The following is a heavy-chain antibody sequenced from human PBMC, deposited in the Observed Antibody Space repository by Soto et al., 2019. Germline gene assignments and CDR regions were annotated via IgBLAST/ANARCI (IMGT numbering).Heavy chain of an antibody. V-gene: IGHV3-73*01. Sequence: EVQLVESGGGLVQPGGSLKLSCAASGFTFSGSAMHWVRQASGKGLEWVGRIRSKANSYATAYAASVKGRFTISRDDSKNTAYLQMNSLKTEDTAVYYCTSPYAGVTDAFYIWGQGTMVTVSS. CDR3: TSPYAGVTDAFYI. CDR1: GFTFSGSA. J-gene: IGHJ3*02. CDR2: IRSKANSYAT. D-gene: IGHD2-21*02.